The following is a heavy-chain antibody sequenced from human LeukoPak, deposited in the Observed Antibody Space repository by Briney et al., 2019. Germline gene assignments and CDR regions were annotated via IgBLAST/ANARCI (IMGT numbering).Heavy chain of an antibody. CDR2: IYHSGST. CDR3: ARVGATSYYYYYMDV. D-gene: IGHD1-26*01. V-gene: IGHV4-38-2*02. CDR1: GYSISSGYY. J-gene: IGHJ6*03. Sequence: SETLSLTCTVSGYSISSGYYWGWIRQPPGKGLEWIGSIYHSGSTYYNPSLKSRVTISVDTSKNQFSLKLSSVTAADTAVYYCARVGATSYYYYYMDVWGKGTTATVSS.